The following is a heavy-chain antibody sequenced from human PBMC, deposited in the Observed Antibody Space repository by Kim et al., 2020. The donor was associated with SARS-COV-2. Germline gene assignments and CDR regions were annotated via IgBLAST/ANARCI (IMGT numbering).Heavy chain of an antibody. CDR3: ARGVIYYYDSSGYYRYYYGMDV. CDR2: INHSGST. J-gene: IGHJ6*02. Sequence: SETLSLTCAVYGGSFSGYYWSWIRQPPGKGLEWIGEINHSGSTNYNPSLKSRVTISVDTSKNQFSLKLSSVTAADTAVYYCARGVIYYYDSSGYYRYYYGMDVWGQGTTVTVSS. CDR1: GGSFSGYY. V-gene: IGHV4-34*01. D-gene: IGHD3-22*01.